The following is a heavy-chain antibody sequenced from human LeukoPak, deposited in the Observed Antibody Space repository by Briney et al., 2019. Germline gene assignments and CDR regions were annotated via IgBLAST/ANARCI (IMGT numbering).Heavy chain of an antibody. CDR2: MNSAGTTI. D-gene: IGHD1-1*01. V-gene: IGHV3-74*01. Sequence: GGSLRLSCAASGFTFRSYSMSWVRQVPGEGLVWVARMNSAGTTINYADSVKGRFTISRDNVRNTLHLQMNNLSLEDTAVYFCIREVQVRASASLGLWGRGTLVTVS. CDR1: GFTFRSYS. CDR3: IREVQVRASASLGL. J-gene: IGHJ4*01.